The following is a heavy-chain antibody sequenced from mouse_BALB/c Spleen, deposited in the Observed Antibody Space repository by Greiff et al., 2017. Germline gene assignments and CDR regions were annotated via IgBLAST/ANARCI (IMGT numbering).Heavy chain of an antibody. CDR1: GFTFSSYA. CDR3: ARGDYEHAMDY. Sequence: EVKLVESGGGLVKPGGSLKLSCAASGFTFSSYAMSWVRQTPEKRLEWVATISSGGSYTYYPDSVKGRFTISRDNAKNTLYLQMSSLRSEDTAMYYCARGDYEHAMDYWGQGTSVTVSS. CDR2: ISSGGSYT. V-gene: IGHV5-9-3*01. D-gene: IGHD2-4*01. J-gene: IGHJ4*01.